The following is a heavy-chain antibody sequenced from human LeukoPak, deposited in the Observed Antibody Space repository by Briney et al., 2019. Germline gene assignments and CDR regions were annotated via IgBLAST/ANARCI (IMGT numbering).Heavy chain of an antibody. D-gene: IGHD4-17*01. V-gene: IGHV4-59*01. Sequence: SETLSLTCTVSGGSISRDFWSWIRQPPGKGLEWIGYIYYTGSTNYNPCLKSRVTISIDTSKNQFSLRLSSVTAADTAVYYCASGYGDYWFDPWGQGTLVTVSS. J-gene: IGHJ5*02. CDR1: GGSISRDF. CDR3: ASGYGDYWFDP. CDR2: IYYTGST.